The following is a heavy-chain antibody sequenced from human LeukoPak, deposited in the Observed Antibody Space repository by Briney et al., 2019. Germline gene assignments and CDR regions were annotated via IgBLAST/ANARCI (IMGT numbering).Heavy chain of an antibody. CDR1: GFTFSSHA. J-gene: IGHJ5*02. CDR2: IRGSGGST. V-gene: IGHV3-23*01. CDR3: GDLSKADSGWSDMLPLPMS. Sequence: GGSVSLFCAPSGFTFSSHAMRWVRQAGGGGREWVSAIRGSGGSTYYADSVKGRLTISRVNAQNPLYLQMNSLTAEEPAGYYCGDLSKADSGWSDMLPLPMSWGKGPLVTVSS. D-gene: IGHD6-19*01.